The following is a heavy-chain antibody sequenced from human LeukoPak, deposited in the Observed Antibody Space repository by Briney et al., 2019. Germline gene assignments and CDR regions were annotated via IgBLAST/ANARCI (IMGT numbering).Heavy chain of an antibody. CDR3: AKTPLRFLGQEYFQH. Sequence: PGGSLRLSCAASGLTFSSYAMSWVRQAAGKGLEWVSGISGSRGSTYYADSVKGRFTISRDNSKNTLYLQMNSLIADDTAVYYCAKTPLRFLGQEYFQHWGQGTLVTVSS. V-gene: IGHV3-23*01. J-gene: IGHJ1*01. CDR2: ISGSRGST. CDR1: GLTFSSYA. D-gene: IGHD3-3*01.